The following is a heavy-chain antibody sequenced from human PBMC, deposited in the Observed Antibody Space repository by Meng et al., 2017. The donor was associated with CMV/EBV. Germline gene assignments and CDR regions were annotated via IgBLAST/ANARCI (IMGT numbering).Heavy chain of an antibody. D-gene: IGHD2-2*02. CDR3: ARLLPFRYCSSTSCYTRPRYYYSMDV. CDR2: MNPNSGNT. V-gene: IGHV1-8*01. CDR1: GYTFTSYD. Sequence: ASVKVSCKASGYTFTSYDINWVRQATGQGLEWMGWMNPNSGNTGYAQKFQGRVTMTRNTSISTAYMELSSLRSEDTAVYYCARLLPFRYCSSTSCYTRPRYYYSMDVWGQGTTVTVSS. J-gene: IGHJ6*02.